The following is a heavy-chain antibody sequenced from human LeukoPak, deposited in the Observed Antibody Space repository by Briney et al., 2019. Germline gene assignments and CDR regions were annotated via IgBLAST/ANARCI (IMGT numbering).Heavy chain of an antibody. J-gene: IGHJ4*02. CDR2: LYYSGST. CDR1: GGSFSSRSYY. CDR3: ARSPPFCGGDCYVDY. Sequence: SETLSLTCSVSGGSFSSRSYYWAWIRQPPGKGLVWIGNLYYSGSTDYNPSLKSRVTISVHTSKNQFSLNLISVTAADTAVYYCARSPPFCGGDCYVDYWGQGTQVTVSS. V-gene: IGHV4-39*01. D-gene: IGHD2-21*02.